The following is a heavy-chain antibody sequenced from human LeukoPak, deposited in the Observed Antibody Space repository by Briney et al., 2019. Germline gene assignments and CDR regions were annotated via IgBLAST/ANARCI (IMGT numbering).Heavy chain of an antibody. Sequence: PGGSLRLSCAASGFTFSSYGMHWVRQAPGKGLEWVAFIRYDGSSKYYADSVKGRFTISRDNSKNTLYLQMNSLRAEDTAVYYCANNPPNIVVVPADTRYYYYMDVWGKGTTVTVSS. CDR3: ANNPPNIVVVPADTRYYYYMDV. CDR2: IRYDGSSK. V-gene: IGHV3-30*02. D-gene: IGHD2-2*01. J-gene: IGHJ6*03. CDR1: GFTFSSYG.